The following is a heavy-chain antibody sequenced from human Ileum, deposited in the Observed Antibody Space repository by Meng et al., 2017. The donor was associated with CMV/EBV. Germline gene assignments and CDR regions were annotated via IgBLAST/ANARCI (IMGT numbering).Heavy chain of an antibody. J-gene: IGHJ4*02. Sequence: SETLSLTCTVSGYSISSGYYWGWIRQPPGKGLEWIGSIYHSGSTYYSPSLKSRVTISVDTSKNQFSLKLSSVTAADTAVYYCARQERDFWSGYYPFDYWGQGTLVTVSS. V-gene: IGHV4-38-2*02. D-gene: IGHD3-3*01. CDR2: IYHSGST. CDR3: ARQERDFWSGYYPFDY. CDR1: GYSISSGYY.